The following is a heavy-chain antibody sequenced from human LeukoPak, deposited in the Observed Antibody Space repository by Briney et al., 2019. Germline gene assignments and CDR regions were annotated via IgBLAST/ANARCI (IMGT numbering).Heavy chain of an antibody. CDR3: ARVGWGSGWGDYNYYYMDV. V-gene: IGHV1-46*01. CDR2: INPSGGST. Sequence: ASVKVSCKASGGTFSSYAISWVRQAPGQGLEWMGIINPSGGSTSYAQKFQGRVTMTRDMSTSTVYMELSSLRSEDTAVYYCARVGWGSGWGDYNYYYMDVWGKGTTVTVSS. J-gene: IGHJ6*03. CDR1: GGTFSSYA. D-gene: IGHD6-19*01.